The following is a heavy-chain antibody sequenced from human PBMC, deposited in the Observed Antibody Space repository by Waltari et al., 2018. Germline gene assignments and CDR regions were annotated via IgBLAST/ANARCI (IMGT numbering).Heavy chain of an antibody. D-gene: IGHD5-18*01. J-gene: IGHJ6*02. CDR1: GYTFVGYY. CDR2: INPNSGSR. Sequence: QVQLVQSGAEVQKPGASATVSCKASGYTFVGYYLHWVRPAPGQGLEWMGWINPNSGSRNYTQKFQGRVTMTRDTSTRTAYMELRGLRSDDTAMYYCARDRGYSYGRPQYGLDVWGQGTTVTVSS. V-gene: IGHV1-2*02. CDR3: ARDRGYSYGRPQYGLDV.